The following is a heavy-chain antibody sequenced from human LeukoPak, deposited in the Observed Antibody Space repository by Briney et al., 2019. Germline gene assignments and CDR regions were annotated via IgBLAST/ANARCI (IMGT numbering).Heavy chain of an antibody. J-gene: IGHJ6*02. CDR3: ARVVYSSSWYHPYYYYGMDV. D-gene: IGHD6-13*01. Sequence: GGSLRLSCAASGFTFSSYAMHWVRQAPGKGLEWVAVIWYDGSNKYYADSVKGRFTISRDNSKNTLYLQMSSLRAEDTAVYYCARVVYSSSWYHPYYYYGMDVWGQGTTVTVSS. CDR2: IWYDGSNK. V-gene: IGHV3-33*08. CDR1: GFTFSSYA.